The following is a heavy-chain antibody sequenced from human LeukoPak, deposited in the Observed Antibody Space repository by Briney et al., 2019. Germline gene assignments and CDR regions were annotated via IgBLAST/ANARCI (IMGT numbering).Heavy chain of an antibody. J-gene: IGHJ4*02. Sequence: GGSLRLSCAASGLTVSSNYMSWVRQAPGKGLEWVSVIYSGGTIYYADSVKGRFTISRDNAKNSLYLQMNSLRAEDTAVYYCARSDSSSWYYSFDYWGQGTLVTVSS. V-gene: IGHV3-53*01. CDR1: GLTVSSNY. D-gene: IGHD6-13*01. CDR3: ARSDSSSWYYSFDY. CDR2: IYSGGTI.